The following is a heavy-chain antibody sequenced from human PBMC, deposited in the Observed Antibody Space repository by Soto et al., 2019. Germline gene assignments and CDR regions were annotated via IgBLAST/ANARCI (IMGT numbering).Heavy chain of an antibody. V-gene: IGHV3-11*06. CDR3: ARENIQLWTDSPHFDY. J-gene: IGHJ4*02. CDR1: GFTFSDYY. Sequence: QVQLVESGGGLVKPGGSLRLSCAASGFTFSDYYMSWIRQAPGKGLEWVSYISSSSSYTNYADSVKGRFTISRDNAKNSLYLQMNGLRAEDTAVYYCARENIQLWTDSPHFDYWGQGTLVTVSS. CDR2: ISSSSSYT. D-gene: IGHD5-18*01.